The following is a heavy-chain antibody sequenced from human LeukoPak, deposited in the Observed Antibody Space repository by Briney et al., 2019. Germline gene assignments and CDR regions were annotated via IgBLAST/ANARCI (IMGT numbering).Heavy chain of an antibody. J-gene: IGHJ4*02. CDR2: MYHRGTS. D-gene: IGHD1-26*01. Sequence: SETLSLTCTVSGYSITSGFYWGWIRQSPGKGLEWIGSMYHRGTSYYNPSLKSRVTISVDTSKNQFSLKLESVTAADTALYYCARVSGSYYSDYWGRGTLVTVSS. CDR3: ARVSGSYYSDY. V-gene: IGHV4-38-2*02. CDR1: GYSITSGFY.